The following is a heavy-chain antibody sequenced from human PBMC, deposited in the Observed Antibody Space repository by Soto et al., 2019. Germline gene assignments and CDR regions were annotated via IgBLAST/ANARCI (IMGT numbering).Heavy chain of an antibody. V-gene: IGHV1-2*02. D-gene: IGHD4-17*01. Sequence: QVQLVQSGAEVKKPGASVKVSCKTSGYTFAAYYIHWIRQAPGQGLEWMGWINPTSGGTVYAQNFQDRVTMTRDTSISTAYRELRRLNSDDTAVYYCARDPDYGDYWGYFFDSWGQGTTVTVSS. CDR2: INPTSGGT. CDR1: GYTFAAYY. CDR3: ARDPDYGDYWGYFFDS. J-gene: IGHJ4*02.